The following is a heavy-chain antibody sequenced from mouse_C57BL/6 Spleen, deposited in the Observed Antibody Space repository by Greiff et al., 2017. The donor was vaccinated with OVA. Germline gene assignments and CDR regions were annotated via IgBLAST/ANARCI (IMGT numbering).Heavy chain of an antibody. V-gene: IGHV5-4*01. CDR3: ARDEGVVAPYWYFDV. CDR2: ISDGGSYT. CDR1: GFTFSSYA. D-gene: IGHD1-1*01. Sequence: EVKLMESGGGLVKPGGSLKLSCAASGFTFSSYAMSWVRQTPEKRLEWVATISDGGSYTYYPDNVKGRFTISRDNAKNNLYLQMSHLKSEDTAMYYCARDEGVVAPYWYFDVWGTGTTVTVSS. J-gene: IGHJ1*03.